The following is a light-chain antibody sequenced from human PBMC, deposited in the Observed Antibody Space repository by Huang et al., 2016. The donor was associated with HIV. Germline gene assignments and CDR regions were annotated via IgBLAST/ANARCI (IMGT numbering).Light chain of an antibody. CDR2: DTS. V-gene: IGKV3-11*01. J-gene: IGKJ2*01. CDR3: QQRSNWPHT. Sequence: DIVLTQSPATLSLSPGERVTLSCRASQSVGSYLAWYQQKPGQAPRLLIYDTSNRATGSPTRFSGSGSGTDFTLTISSLESEDFAVYYWQQRSNWPHTFGQGTRLEI. CDR1: QSVGSY.